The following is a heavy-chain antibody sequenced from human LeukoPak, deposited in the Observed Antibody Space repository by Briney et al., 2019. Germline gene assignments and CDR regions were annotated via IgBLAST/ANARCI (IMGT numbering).Heavy chain of an antibody. D-gene: IGHD4-11*01. CDR1: GFTFSSYG. V-gene: IGHV3-30*18. CDR3: AKDEPAPTVTTTNYYYYYGMDV. CDR2: ISYDGSNK. Sequence: PGGFLRLSCAASGFTFSSYGMHWVRQAPGKGLEWVAVISYDGSNKYYADSVKGRFTISRDNSKNTLYLQMNSLRAEDTAVYYCAKDEPAPTVTTTNYYYYYGMDVWGQGTTVTVSS. J-gene: IGHJ6*02.